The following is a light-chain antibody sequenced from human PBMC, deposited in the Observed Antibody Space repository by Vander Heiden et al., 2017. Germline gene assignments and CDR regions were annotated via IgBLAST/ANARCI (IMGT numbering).Light chain of an antibody. V-gene: IGLV2-14*03. CDR2: DVS. Sequence: QSALTHPASVSGSPGQSITISCTGTSSDVGGYNYVSWYQQHPGKAPKLMIYDVSNRPSGVSNRFSGSKSGNTASLTSSGLQAEDEGDYYCSSYTSSSTRVFGTGTKVTVL. CDR3: SSYTSSSTRV. J-gene: IGLJ1*01. CDR1: SSDVGGYNY.